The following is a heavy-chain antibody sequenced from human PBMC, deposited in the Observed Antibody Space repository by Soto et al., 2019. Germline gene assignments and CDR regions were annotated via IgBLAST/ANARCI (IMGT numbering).Heavy chain of an antibody. J-gene: IGHJ6*02. Sequence: SETLSLTCTVSGGSISGNSYYWAWIRQPPGKGVEWVGNIYYSGSTYYDPSLKSGVTISVDTSKNQFSLKLSSVTAADTALHYCARRTRVWFGELGFAYYYGIDXWGQGTPVTVS. CDR3: ARRTRVWFGELGFAYYYGIDX. CDR2: IYYSGST. D-gene: IGHD3-10*01. V-gene: IGHV4-39*01. CDR1: GGSISGNSYY.